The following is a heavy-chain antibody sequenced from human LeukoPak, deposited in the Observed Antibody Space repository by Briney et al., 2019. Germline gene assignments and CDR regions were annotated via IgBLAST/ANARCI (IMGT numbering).Heavy chain of an antibody. CDR2: ISSSSSYK. V-gene: IGHV3-21*01. CDR1: GFTFDDYS. Sequence: PGGSLRLSCAASGFTFDDYSMNWVRQAPGKGLEWVSSISSSSSYKYYADSVKGRFTISRDNAKNSLYLQMDSLRAEDTAVYYCASQLGFLEWLFDYWGQGTLVTVSS. D-gene: IGHD3-3*01. J-gene: IGHJ4*02. CDR3: ASQLGFLEWLFDY.